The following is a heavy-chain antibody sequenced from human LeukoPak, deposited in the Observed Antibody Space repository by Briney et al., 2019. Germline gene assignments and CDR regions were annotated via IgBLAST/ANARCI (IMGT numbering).Heavy chain of an antibody. CDR1: GFTFSSYG. CDR2: IWYDGSNK. CDR3: ARGAWQWSLYYFDY. D-gene: IGHD6-19*01. V-gene: IGHV3-33*01. Sequence: PGRSLRLSCAASGFTFSSYGMHWVRQAPGKGLEWVAVIWYDGSNKYYADSVKGRFTISRDNSKNTLYLQMNSLRAEDTAVYYCARGAWQWSLYYFDYWGQGTLVTVSS. J-gene: IGHJ4*02.